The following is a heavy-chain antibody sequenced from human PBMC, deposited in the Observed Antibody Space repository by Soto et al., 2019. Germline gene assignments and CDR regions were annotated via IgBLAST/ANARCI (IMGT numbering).Heavy chain of an antibody. CDR3: GADSSYGSHWVRHFDQ. D-gene: IGHD3-16*01. CDR2: ISATSAKI. V-gene: IGHV3-48*02. CDR1: GFKFNYYA. J-gene: IGHJ4*02. Sequence: EVQLVESGGGLVQPGGSLRLSCAASGFKFNYYAMNWVRQVPGKGLEWVSYISATSAKIDYADSVKGRFTISRDNARNALYLQMNRLRDEETSVYHCGADSSYGSHWVRHFDQWGRGTLVTFSS.